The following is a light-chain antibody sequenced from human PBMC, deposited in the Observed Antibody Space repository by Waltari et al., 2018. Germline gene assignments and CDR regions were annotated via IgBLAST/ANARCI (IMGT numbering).Light chain of an antibody. CDR1: SSDIGSYNR. CDR3: TAYTSTNAYV. CDR2: EVR. V-gene: IGLV2-18*02. J-gene: IGLJ1*01. Sequence: QSALTQPPSVSGSPGQSVTISCTGTSSDIGSYNRVSWFQQTPGTAPKLMIYEVRKRPSGVPDRFSASKSGNTASLTISGLQAEDEADYYCTAYTSTNAYVFGTGTKVTVL.